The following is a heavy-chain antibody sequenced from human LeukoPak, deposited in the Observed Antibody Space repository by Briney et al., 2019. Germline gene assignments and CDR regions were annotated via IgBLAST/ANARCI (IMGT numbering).Heavy chain of an antibody. D-gene: IGHD3-22*01. CDR1: RFSLSTSGVG. V-gene: IGHV2-5*02. CDR2: IYWDDDK. J-gene: IGHJ5*02. CDR3: AHRRRSCYYSRVLPFWGYDP. Sequence: SGPTLVNSSRTLTLPCTFSRFSLSTSGVGVGWIRQPPGKALEWLALIYWDDDKRYSPSLKSRLTITKDTSKNQVVLTMTNMAPADTATYYCAHRRRSCYYSRVLPFWGYDPWGQGTLVTVSS.